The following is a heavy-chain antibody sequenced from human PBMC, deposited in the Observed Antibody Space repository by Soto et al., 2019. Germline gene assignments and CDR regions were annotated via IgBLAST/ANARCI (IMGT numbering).Heavy chain of an antibody. J-gene: IGHJ6*02. Sequence: QVQLVESGGGVVQPGRSLRLSCAASGFTFSSYAMHWVRQAPGKGLEWVAVISYDGSNKYYADSVKGRFTISRDNSKNTLYLQMNSLRAEDTAVYYCARNLRVVVVPAAMDSTYYYYGMDVWGQGTTVTVSS. V-gene: IGHV3-30-3*01. CDR1: GFTFSSYA. D-gene: IGHD2-2*01. CDR3: ARNLRVVVVPAAMDSTYYYYGMDV. CDR2: ISYDGSNK.